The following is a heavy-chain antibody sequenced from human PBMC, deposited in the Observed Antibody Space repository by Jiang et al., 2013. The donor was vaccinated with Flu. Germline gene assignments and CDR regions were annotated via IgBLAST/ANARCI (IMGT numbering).Heavy chain of an antibody. J-gene: IGHJ4*02. CDR2: IYYSGST. Sequence: VKPSETLSLTCTVSGGSISSYYWSWIRQPPGKGLEWIGYIYYSGSTNYNPSLKSRVTISVDTSKNQFSLKLSSVTAADTAVYYCARGGGPNGDPLGRFDYWGQGTLVTVSS. D-gene: IGHD7-27*01. V-gene: IGHV4-59*01. CDR1: GGSISSYY. CDR3: ARGGGPNGDPLGRFDY.